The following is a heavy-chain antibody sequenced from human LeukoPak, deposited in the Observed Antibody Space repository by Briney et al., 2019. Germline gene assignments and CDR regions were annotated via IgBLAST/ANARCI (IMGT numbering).Heavy chain of an antibody. CDR3: ARTRYSSPAGGDY. Sequence: ASVKVSCKASGYTFTGYYMHWVRQAPGQGLEWMGWINPNSGGTNYAQKFQGRVTMTRDTSISTAYMELSRLRSDDTAVYYCARTRYSSPAGGDYWGQGTLVTVSS. D-gene: IGHD6-13*01. V-gene: IGHV1-2*02. J-gene: IGHJ4*02. CDR1: GYTFTGYY. CDR2: INPNSGGT.